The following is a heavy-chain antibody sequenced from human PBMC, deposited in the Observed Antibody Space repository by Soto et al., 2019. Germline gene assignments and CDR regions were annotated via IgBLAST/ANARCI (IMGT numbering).Heavy chain of an antibody. CDR3: AREANWNYLWRRGPLDY. CDR1: GYTFTSYY. Sequence: GASVKVSCKASGYTFTSYYMHWVRQAPGQGLEWMGIINPSGGSTSYAQKFQGRVTMTRDTSTSTVYMELSSLRSEDTAVYYCAREANWNYLWRRGPLDYWGQGTLVTSPQ. CDR2: INPSGGST. V-gene: IGHV1-46*01. J-gene: IGHJ4*02. D-gene: IGHD1-7*01.